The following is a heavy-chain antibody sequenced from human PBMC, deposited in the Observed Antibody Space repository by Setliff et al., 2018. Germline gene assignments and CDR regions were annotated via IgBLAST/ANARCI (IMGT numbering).Heavy chain of an antibody. Sequence: SETLSLTCIVSGGSINSYYWNWIRQPPGKGLEWIGYIYYSGNSNYDTNYNPSLKSRATISVDTSKNQFSLKLSSVTAADTAVYYCARLGGYGDYRTYYFDYWGQGTLVTVSS. CDR3: ARLGGYGDYRTYYFDY. CDR2: IYYSGNSNYDT. D-gene: IGHD4-17*01. CDR1: GGSINSYY. V-gene: IGHV4-59*01. J-gene: IGHJ4*02.